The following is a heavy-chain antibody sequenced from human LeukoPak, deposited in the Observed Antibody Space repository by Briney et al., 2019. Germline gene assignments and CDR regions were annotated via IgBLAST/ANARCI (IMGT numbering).Heavy chain of an antibody. CDR3: ARVEGYYDILTGYQLGGFDI. CDR1: GFTFSTDA. J-gene: IGHJ3*02. CDR2: ISYDGSNK. Sequence: TGRSLRLSCAASGFTFSTDAIHWVRQAPGKGLGWLAVISYDGSNKHYADSVKGRFTISRDNSKNTLYLQMNSLRAEDTAVYYCARVEGYYDILTGYQLGGFDIWGQGTKVTVSS. D-gene: IGHD3-9*01. V-gene: IGHV3-30*04.